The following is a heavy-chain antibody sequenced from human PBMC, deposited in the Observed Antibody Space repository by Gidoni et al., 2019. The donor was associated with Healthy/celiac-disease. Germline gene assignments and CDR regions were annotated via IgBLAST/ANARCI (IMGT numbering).Heavy chain of an antibody. Sequence: EVQLVESGGGLVQPGGSLRLSCAASGFTFSRSWMSWVRQAPGKGLEWVANIKQDGSEKYYVDSVKGRFTISRDNAKNSLYLQMNSLRAEDTAVYYCARDRITMVRGPGGMDVWGQGTTVTVSS. J-gene: IGHJ6*02. D-gene: IGHD3-10*01. V-gene: IGHV3-7*03. CDR2: IKQDGSEK. CDR1: GFTFSRSW. CDR3: ARDRITMVRGPGGMDV.